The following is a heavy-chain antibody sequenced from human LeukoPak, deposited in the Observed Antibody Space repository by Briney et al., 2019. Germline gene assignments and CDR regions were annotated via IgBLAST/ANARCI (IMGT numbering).Heavy chain of an antibody. CDR2: IYYSGST. Sequence: PSETLSLTCTVSGGSISSHYWSWIRQPPGKGLEWIGYIYYSGSTNYNPSLKSRVTISVDTSKNQFSLKLSSVTAADTAVYYCARGYYDFWSGYYTEHYFDYWGQGTLVTVSS. CDR3: ARGYYDFWSGYYTEHYFDY. D-gene: IGHD3-3*01. V-gene: IGHV4-59*11. CDR1: GGSISSHY. J-gene: IGHJ4*02.